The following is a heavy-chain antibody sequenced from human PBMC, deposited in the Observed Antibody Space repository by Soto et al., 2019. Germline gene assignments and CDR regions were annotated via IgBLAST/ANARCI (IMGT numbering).Heavy chain of an antibody. CDR3: ARDPNDSSAYYHPYYYGMDF. V-gene: IGHV1-3*01. D-gene: IGHD3-22*01. CDR2: INAGNGNT. Sequence: QIQLMQSGAEVKKPGASVKVSCKASGYTFTSYGIHWVRQAPGQRLEWTGWINAGNGNTKYSEKFQGRVTITRDTSASKAYLELSSLRSEDTAVYYCARDPNDSSAYYHPYYYGMDFWGQGTTVTVSS. J-gene: IGHJ6*02. CDR1: GYTFTSYG.